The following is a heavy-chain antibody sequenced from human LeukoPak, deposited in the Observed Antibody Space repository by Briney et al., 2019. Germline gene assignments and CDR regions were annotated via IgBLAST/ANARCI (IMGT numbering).Heavy chain of an antibody. D-gene: IGHD3-10*01. J-gene: IGHJ4*02. Sequence: PSETLSLTCTVSGGSISSSSYYWGWIRQPPGRGLEWIGSIYYSGSAYYNPSLKSRVTISVDTSKNRFSLKLSSVTAADTAVYYCATFYGSGNYYGSQTGSAADYWGQGTLVTVSS. CDR3: ATFYGSGNYYGSQTGSAADY. CDR1: GGSISSSSYY. CDR2: IYYSGSA. V-gene: IGHV4-39*01.